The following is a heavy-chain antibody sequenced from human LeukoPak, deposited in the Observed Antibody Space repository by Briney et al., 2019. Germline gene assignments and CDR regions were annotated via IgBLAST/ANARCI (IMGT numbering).Heavy chain of an antibody. V-gene: IGHV1-8*02. CDR1: GYTFTGYY. J-gene: IGHJ6*03. CDR3: ARAPSGYDSSGYYYYYMDV. CDR2: MNPNSGNT. D-gene: IGHD3-22*01. Sequence: ASVKVPCKASGYTFTGYYIHWVRQATGQGLEWMGWMNPNSGNTGYAQKFQGRVTMTRNTSISTAYMELSSLRSEDMAVYYCARAPSGYDSSGYYYYYMDVWGKGTTVTISS.